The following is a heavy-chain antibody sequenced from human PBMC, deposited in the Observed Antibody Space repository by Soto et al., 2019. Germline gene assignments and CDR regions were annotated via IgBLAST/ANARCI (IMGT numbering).Heavy chain of an antibody. CDR3: ARGGTPIDY. CDR2: ISAYNGNT. D-gene: IGHD1-26*01. Sequence: QVQLVQSGAEVKKPGASVKVSCKTSGYTFTNFGIRWVRQAPGQGIVWMGWISAYNGNTNYAQKFKGSVTITTDPSTSSAYMELRSLRSVDTAVYFWARGGTPIDYWGQGTLVTVSS. CDR1: GYTFTNFG. J-gene: IGHJ4*02. V-gene: IGHV1-18*01.